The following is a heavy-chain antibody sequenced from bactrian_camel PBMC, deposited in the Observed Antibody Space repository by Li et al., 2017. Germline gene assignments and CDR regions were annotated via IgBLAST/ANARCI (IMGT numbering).Heavy chain of an antibody. CDR3: VADTYDYGRI. Sequence: PLVESGGGSVQAGQSLRLSCLSSEYVNSMAWFRQAPGKGREEVARIQTNGISTYAPSVKGRFAISRGDGGNTLYLQMNSLKLEDTATYYCVADTYDYGRIWGQGTQVTVS. CDR1: EYVNS. J-gene: IGHJ4*01. D-gene: IGHD4*01. V-gene: IGHV3S53*01. CDR2: IQTNGIS.